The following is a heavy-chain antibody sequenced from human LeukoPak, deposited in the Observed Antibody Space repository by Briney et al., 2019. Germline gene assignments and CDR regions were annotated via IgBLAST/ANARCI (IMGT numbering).Heavy chain of an antibody. V-gene: IGHV3-23*01. J-gene: IGHJ4*02. D-gene: IGHD3-10*01. CDR3: AKDTEIIGVFTDGIDY. CDR1: GFTFSSYA. CDR2: ISGSGGST. Sequence: GGSLRLSCAASGFTFSSYAMSWVRQAPGKGLEWVSAISGSGGSTYYADSVKGRLTISRDNSKNTLYLQMDSLRAEDTAVYYCAKDTEIIGVFTDGIDYWGQGTLVTVSS.